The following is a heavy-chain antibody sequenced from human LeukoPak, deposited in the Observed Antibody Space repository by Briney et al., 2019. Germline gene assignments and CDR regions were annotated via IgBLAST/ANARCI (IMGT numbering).Heavy chain of an antibody. CDR2: IKQDGSEK. J-gene: IGHJ5*02. V-gene: IGHV3-7*01. D-gene: IGHD3-10*01. Sequence: GGSLRLSCAASGFTFSSYWMSWVRQAPGKGLEWVANIKQDGSEKYYVDSVKGRFTISRDNAKNSLYLQMNSLRAEDTAVYYCARGPYMVRGVIHWFDPWGQGTLVTVSS. CDR3: ARGPYMVRGVIHWFDP. CDR1: GFTFSSYW.